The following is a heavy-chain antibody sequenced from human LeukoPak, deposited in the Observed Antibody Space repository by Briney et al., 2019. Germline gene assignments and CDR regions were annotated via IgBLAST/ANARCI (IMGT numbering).Heavy chain of an antibody. CDR1: GFTVINNY. Sequence: PGGSLRLSCAASGFTVINNYLSWVRRAAGKGLEWVALIYSAGGTYYADSVKGRFTIPRDNSKNTLHLQMNSLRAEDTAVYYCVRNSGELGDWGQGTLVTVSS. J-gene: IGHJ4*02. D-gene: IGHD2-21*01. CDR3: VRNSGELGD. V-gene: IGHV3-53*01. CDR2: IYSAGGT.